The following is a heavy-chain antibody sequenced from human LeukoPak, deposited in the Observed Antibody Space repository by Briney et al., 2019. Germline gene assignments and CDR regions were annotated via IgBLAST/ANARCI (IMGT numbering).Heavy chain of an antibody. V-gene: IGHV3-13*01. Sequence: GGSLRLSCAASGFTFSSYDMHWVRQATGKGLEWVSAIGSAGDTYYPGSVKGRFTISRENAKNSLYLQMNSLRAGDTAVYYCARAVRELNSGSYYFGYWGQGTLVTVSS. CDR3: ARAVRELNSGSYYFGY. D-gene: IGHD1-26*01. J-gene: IGHJ4*02. CDR2: IGSAGDT. CDR1: GFTFSSYD.